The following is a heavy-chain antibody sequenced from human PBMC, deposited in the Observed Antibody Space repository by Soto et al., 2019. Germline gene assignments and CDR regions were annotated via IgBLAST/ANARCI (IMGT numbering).Heavy chain of an antibody. CDR2: ISDDGSNT. CDR1: GFTFSSYG. CDR3: AKERYYYDSSGYRNDY. V-gene: IGHV3-30*18. Sequence: QVQLVESGGGVVQPGRSLRLSCAAPGFTFSSYGMHWIRQAPGKGLEWVAVISDDGSNTYYIDSVKGRFTISRDNSKNTLYLQMNSLRPEDTAVYYCAKERYYYDSSGYRNDYWGQGTLVTVSS. D-gene: IGHD3-22*01. J-gene: IGHJ4*02.